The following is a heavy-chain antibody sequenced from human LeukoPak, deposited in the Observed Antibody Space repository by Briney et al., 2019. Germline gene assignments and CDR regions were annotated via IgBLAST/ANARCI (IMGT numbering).Heavy chain of an antibody. J-gene: IGHJ4*02. Sequence: GGSLRLSCAASGFTFSSYAMSWVRQAPGKGLEWVSAISGSGGSTYYADSVKGRFTISRDNSKNTLYLQMNSLRAEDTAVYYCAKDPSGWLQFSLDYWGQGTLVTVSS. CDR3: AKDPSGWLQFSLDY. D-gene: IGHD5-24*01. CDR2: ISGSGGST. V-gene: IGHV3-23*01. CDR1: GFTFSSYA.